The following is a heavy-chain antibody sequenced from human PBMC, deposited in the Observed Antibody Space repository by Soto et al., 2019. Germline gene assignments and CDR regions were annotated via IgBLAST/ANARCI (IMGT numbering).Heavy chain of an antibody. CDR2: IKQDGSEK. V-gene: IGHV3-7*03. J-gene: IGHJ6*02. CDR1: GFTFSSYW. CDR3: ARDTGATPYYYYGMDV. D-gene: IGHD1-26*01. Sequence: EVQLVESGGGLVQPGGSLRLSCAASGFTFSSYWMSWVRQAPGKGLEWVANIKQDGSEKYYVDSVKGRFTISRDNAKNSLYLQMNSLRAEDTAVYYCARDTGATPYYYYGMDVWGQGTTVTVSS.